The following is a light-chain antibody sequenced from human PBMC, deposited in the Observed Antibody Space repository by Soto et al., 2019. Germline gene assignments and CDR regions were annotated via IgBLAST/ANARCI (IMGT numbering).Light chain of an antibody. J-gene: IGLJ2*01. Sequence: QSVLTQPPSASGTPGQRVTISCSGSSSNIGSNYVYWYQQLPGTAPKLLIYRNKQRSSGVPGRFSGSKSGTSASLVISGLRSEDEADYYCAAWDDSFVVFGGGTKVTVL. CDR2: RNK. CDR3: AAWDDSFVV. V-gene: IGLV1-47*01. CDR1: SSNIGSNY.